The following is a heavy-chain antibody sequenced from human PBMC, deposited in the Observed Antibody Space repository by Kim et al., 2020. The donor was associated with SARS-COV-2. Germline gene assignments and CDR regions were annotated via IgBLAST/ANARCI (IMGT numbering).Heavy chain of an antibody. D-gene: IGHD6-13*01. CDR2: ISSNGGST. CDR3: ASGPVAAAGTSYYYYYGMDV. CDR1: GFTFSSYA. Sequence: GGSLRLSYAASGFTFSSYAMHWVRQAPGKGLEYVSAISSNGGSTYYANSVKGRFTISRDNSKNTLYLQMGSLRAEDMAVYYCASGPVAAAGTSYYYYYGMDVWGQGTTVTVSS. V-gene: IGHV3-64*01. J-gene: IGHJ6*02.